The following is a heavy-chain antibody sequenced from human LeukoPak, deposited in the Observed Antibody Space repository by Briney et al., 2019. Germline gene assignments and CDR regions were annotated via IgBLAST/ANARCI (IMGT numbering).Heavy chain of an antibody. CDR2: ISYDGSNK. CDR3: AKGSLFYGMDV. Sequence: GGSLRLSCAASGFTFRSYGMHWVRQAPGKGLEWVAVISYDGSNKYYADSVKGRFTISRDNSKNTLYLQMNSLRAEDTAVYYCAKGSLFYGMDVWGQGTTVTVSS. CDR1: GFTFRSYG. J-gene: IGHJ6*02. V-gene: IGHV3-30*18.